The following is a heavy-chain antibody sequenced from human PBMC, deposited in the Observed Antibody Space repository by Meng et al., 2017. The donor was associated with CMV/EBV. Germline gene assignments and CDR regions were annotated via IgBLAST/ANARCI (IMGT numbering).Heavy chain of an antibody. V-gene: IGHV2-5*01. CDR3: AHRISYSGSYEPGYYGMDV. Sequence: SGPTLVKPTQTLTLTCTFSGFSLSTSGVGVGWIRQPPGKALEWLALIYWNDDKRYSPSLKSRLTITKDTSKNQVVLTMTNMDPVDTATYYCAHRISYSGSYEPGYYGMDVWGQGTTVTVSS. CDR2: IYWNDDK. D-gene: IGHD6-13*01. CDR1: GFSLSTSGVG. J-gene: IGHJ6*02.